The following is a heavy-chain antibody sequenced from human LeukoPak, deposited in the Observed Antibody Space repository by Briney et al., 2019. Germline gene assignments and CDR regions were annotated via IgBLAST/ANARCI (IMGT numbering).Heavy chain of an antibody. J-gene: IGHJ4*02. CDR3: ARDRGSGIGYFDY. D-gene: IGHD3-10*01. V-gene: IGHV3-30-3*01. CDR2: ISYDGSNK. Sequence: TGGSLRLSCAASGFTFSSYTMHWVRQAPGKGLEWVAVISYDGSNKYYADSVKGRFTISRDNSKNTLYLQMNSLRAEDTAVYYCARDRGSGIGYFDYWGQGTLVTVSS. CDR1: GFTFSSYT.